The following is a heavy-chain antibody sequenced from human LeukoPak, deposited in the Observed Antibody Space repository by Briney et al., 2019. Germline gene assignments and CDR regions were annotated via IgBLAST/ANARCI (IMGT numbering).Heavy chain of an antibody. CDR3: ARDIADGYNWAAFDY. Sequence: ASVKVSCKASGGTFSSYAINWVRQAPGQGLEWMGRIIPIFGTANYAQKFQGRVTITTDESTSTAYMELSSLRSEDTAVYYCARDIADGYNWAAFDYWGQGTLVTVSS. D-gene: IGHD5-24*01. J-gene: IGHJ4*02. V-gene: IGHV1-69*05. CDR1: GGTFSSYA. CDR2: IIPIFGTA.